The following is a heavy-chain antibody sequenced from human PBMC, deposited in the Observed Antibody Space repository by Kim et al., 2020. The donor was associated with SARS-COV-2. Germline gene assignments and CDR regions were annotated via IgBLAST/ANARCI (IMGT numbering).Heavy chain of an antibody. Sequence: GDAQKFQGRVTMTRNTSISTAYMELSSLRSEDTAVYYCASYSSGWYPFDYWGQGTLVTVSS. CDR3: ASYSSGWYPFDY. D-gene: IGHD6-19*01. J-gene: IGHJ4*02. V-gene: IGHV1-8*01.